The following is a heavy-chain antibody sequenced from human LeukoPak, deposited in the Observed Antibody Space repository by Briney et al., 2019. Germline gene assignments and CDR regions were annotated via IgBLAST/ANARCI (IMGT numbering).Heavy chain of an antibody. J-gene: IGHJ4*02. CDR2: INAGNGNT. D-gene: IGHD3-22*01. V-gene: IGHV1-3*01. CDR1: GYTFTSYA. Sequence: ASVKVSCKASGYTFTSYAMHWVRQAPGQRLEWMGWINAGNGNTKYSQKFQGRVTITRDTSASTAYMELSSLRSEDTAVYCCARGDYYDSSGSISSFDYWGQGTLVTVSS. CDR3: ARGDYYDSSGSISSFDY.